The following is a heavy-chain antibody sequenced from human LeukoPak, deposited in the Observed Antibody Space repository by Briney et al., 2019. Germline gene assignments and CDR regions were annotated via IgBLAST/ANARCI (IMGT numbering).Heavy chain of an antibody. D-gene: IGHD6-13*01. J-gene: IGHJ6*03. V-gene: IGHV3-66*02. CDR3: ARIIAAAGTGDYYYYMDV. CDR2: IYSGGST. CDR1: GFTGSSKY. Sequence: GPYTRVPCSNTGFTGSSKYMSWVRHTTKKRLEWVSVIYSGGSTYYADSMKGRFTISRDNSKNTLYLQMNSLRAEDTAVYYCARIIAAAGTGDYYYYMDVRGKGTTVTVSS.